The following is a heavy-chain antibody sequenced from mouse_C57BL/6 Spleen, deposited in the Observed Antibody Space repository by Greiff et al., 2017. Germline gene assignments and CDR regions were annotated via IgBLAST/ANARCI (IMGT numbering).Heavy chain of an antibody. V-gene: IGHV14-4*01. J-gene: IGHJ4*01. D-gene: IGHD1-1*01. CDR2: IDPENGDT. Sequence: VQLQQSGAELVRPGASVKLSCTASGFNIKDDYMHWVKQRPEQGLEWIGWIDPENGDTESASKFQGKATITADTSSNTAYLQLSSLTSEDTAVYYCTFITAVVARAMDYWGQGTSVTVSS. CDR3: TFITAVVARAMDY. CDR1: GFNIKDDY.